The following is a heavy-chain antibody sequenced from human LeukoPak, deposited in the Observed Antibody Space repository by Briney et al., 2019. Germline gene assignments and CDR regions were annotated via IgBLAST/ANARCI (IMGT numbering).Heavy chain of an antibody. V-gene: IGHV3-23*01. CDR1: GFTFSSYA. Sequence: GGSPRLSCAASGFTFSSYAMSWVRQAPGKGLEWVSAISGSGGSTYYADSVKGRFTISRDNSKDTLYLQMNSLRAEDTAVYYCAKDIILDCSGGSCYADAFDIWGQGTMVTVSS. CDR3: AKDIILDCSGGSCYADAFDI. D-gene: IGHD2-15*01. CDR2: ISGSGGST. J-gene: IGHJ3*02.